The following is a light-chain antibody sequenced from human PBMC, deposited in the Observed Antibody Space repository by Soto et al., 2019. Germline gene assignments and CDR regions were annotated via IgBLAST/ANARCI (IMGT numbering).Light chain of an antibody. Sequence: QSVLTQPASVSGSPGQSITISCTGTSTDIDSYNDVSWYQDHPGKAPKLMIYDVGNRPSGVSNRFSGSKSGNTASLTISGLQAEDEADYYCSSLKISRNTVIFGGGTKLTVL. CDR1: STDIDSYND. CDR3: SSLKISRNTVI. V-gene: IGLV2-14*01. CDR2: DVG. J-gene: IGLJ2*01.